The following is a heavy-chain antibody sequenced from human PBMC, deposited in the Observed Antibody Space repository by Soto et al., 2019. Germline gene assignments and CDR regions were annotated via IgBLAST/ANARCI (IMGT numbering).Heavy chain of an antibody. CDR1: GFSLSTDGVG. D-gene: IGHD2-2*01. CDR2: IYWDDDK. V-gene: IGHV2-5*02. CDR3: AKRGSRGAYFDY. J-gene: IGHJ4*02. Sequence: QITLKESGPTLVKPTQTLTLTCTISGFSLSTDGVGVGWIRQLPGKALECLALIYWDDDKHYSPYLKSRLTITKDTSKNQVVLTMTNMDPVDTATYYCAKRGSRGAYFDYWGQGTLVTVSS.